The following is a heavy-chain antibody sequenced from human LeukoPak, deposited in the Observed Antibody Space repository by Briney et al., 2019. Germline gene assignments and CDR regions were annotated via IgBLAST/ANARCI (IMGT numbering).Heavy chain of an antibody. CDR3: ARFSHAGFKNDY. CDR1: GYTFTGYY. J-gene: IGHJ4*02. Sequence: GAPVKVSPKASGYTFTGYYMHWVRQAPGQGLEWMGWINPNSGGTNYAQKFQGRVTMTRDTSISTAYMELSRLRSDDTAVYYCARFSHAGFKNDYWGQGTLVTVSS. V-gene: IGHV1-2*02. CDR2: INPNSGGT.